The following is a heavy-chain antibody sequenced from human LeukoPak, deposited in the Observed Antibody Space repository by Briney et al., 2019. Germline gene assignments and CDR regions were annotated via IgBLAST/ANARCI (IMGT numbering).Heavy chain of an antibody. V-gene: IGHV6-1*01. CDR1: GDSVSSNNAA. CDR3: TRDLPRSGWYAFDI. J-gene: IGHJ3*02. CDR2: TYYRSKWYN. Sequence: SQTLSLTCAISGDSVSSNNAAWNWIRQSPSRGLEWLGRTYYRSKWYNDYAVSVKSRITINPDTSKNQFSLQLNSVTPEDTAVYYCTRDLPRSGWYAFDIWGRGTMVTVSS. D-gene: IGHD6-19*01.